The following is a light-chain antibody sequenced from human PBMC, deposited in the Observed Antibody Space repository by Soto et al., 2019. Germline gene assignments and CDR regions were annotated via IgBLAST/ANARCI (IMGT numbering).Light chain of an antibody. V-gene: IGKV3-20*01. Sequence: EIVLTQSPGTLSLSPGERATLSCRASQSVSSSYLAWYQQKPGQAPRLLIYGASSRATGIPDRFSGSVSGTDFTLTISRLEPEDFAVYYCQQYGSQYTVGQGTKLEIK. CDR2: GAS. CDR3: QQYGSQYT. J-gene: IGKJ2*01. CDR1: QSVSSSY.